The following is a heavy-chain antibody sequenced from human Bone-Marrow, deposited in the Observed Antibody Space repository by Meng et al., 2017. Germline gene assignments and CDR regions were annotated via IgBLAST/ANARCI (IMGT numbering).Heavy chain of an antibody. CDR1: GYSISSGYY. CDR3: ATNSGSYYGNIDY. D-gene: IGHD1-26*01. V-gene: IGHV4-38-2*02. Sequence: SETLSLTCTVSGYSISSGYYWGWIRQPPGKGLEWIGSIYHSGSTYYNPSLESRITISVDTSKNQFSLKLSSVTAADTAVYYCATNSGSYYGNIDYWGQGTLVTVSS. J-gene: IGHJ4*02. CDR2: IYHSGST.